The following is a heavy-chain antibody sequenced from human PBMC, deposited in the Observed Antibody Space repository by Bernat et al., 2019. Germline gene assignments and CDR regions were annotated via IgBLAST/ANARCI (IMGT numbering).Heavy chain of an antibody. CDR1: GFTFSSYG. D-gene: IGHD6-6*01. CDR3: ARDPYGSSKPYLFDY. Sequence: QVQLVESGGGVVQPGRSLRLSCAASGFTFSSYGMHWVRQAPGKGLEWVAGISYDGSNEYYADSVKGRFTVSRDNSKNTLYVQMNSLRSEDTAVYYCARDPYGSSKPYLFDYWGQGTLVTVSS. V-gene: IGHV3-30*03. CDR2: ISYDGSNE. J-gene: IGHJ4*02.